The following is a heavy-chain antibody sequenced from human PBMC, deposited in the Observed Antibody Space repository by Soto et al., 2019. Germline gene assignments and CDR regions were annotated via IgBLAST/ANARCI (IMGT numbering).Heavy chain of an antibody. Sequence: LRLSCAASGFTFSSYSMNWVRQAPGKGLEWVSSISSSSSYIYYADSVKGRFTISRDNAKNSLYLQMNSLRAEDTAVYYCARGGRFLEWLSDAFDIWGQGTMVTVSS. V-gene: IGHV3-21*01. D-gene: IGHD3-3*01. CDR1: GFTFSSYS. J-gene: IGHJ3*02. CDR2: ISSSSSYI. CDR3: ARGGRFLEWLSDAFDI.